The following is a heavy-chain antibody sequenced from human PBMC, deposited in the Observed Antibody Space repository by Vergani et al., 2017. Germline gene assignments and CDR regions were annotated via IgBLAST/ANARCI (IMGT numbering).Heavy chain of an antibody. D-gene: IGHD1-26*01. Sequence: QVQLVQSGAEVKKPGASVKVSCKASGGTFSSYAISWVRQAPGQGLEWMGRIIPILGIANYAQKFQGRVTITGDKSPSTAYMELSSLRSEDTAVYYCARSSGSYWYFDLWGRGTLVTVSS. J-gene: IGHJ2*01. CDR3: ARSSGSYWYFDL. V-gene: IGHV1-69*04. CDR1: GGTFSSYA. CDR2: IIPILGIA.